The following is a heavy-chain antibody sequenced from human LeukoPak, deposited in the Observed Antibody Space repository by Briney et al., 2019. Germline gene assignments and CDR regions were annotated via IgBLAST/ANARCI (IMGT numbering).Heavy chain of an antibody. D-gene: IGHD3-22*01. V-gene: IGHV4-59*01. CDR3: AVVVSYYYMDV. CDR1: GGSISSYY. J-gene: IGHJ6*03. CDR2: IYYSGST. Sequence: NPSETLSLTCTVSGGSISSYYWSWIRQPAGKGLEWIGYIYYSGSTNYNPSLKSRVTISVDTSKNQFSLKLSSVTAADTAVYYCAVVVSYYYMDVWGKGTTVTISS.